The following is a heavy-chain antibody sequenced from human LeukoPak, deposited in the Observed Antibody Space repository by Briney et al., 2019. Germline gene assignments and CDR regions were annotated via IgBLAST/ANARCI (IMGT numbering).Heavy chain of an antibody. Sequence: ASVKVSCKASGGTFSSYAISWARQAPGQGLEWMGGIIPIFGTANYAQKFQGRVTITADESTSTAYMELSSLRSEDTAVYYCARVNLRSEAFDIWGQGTMVTVSS. V-gene: IGHV1-69*13. CDR2: IIPIFGTA. CDR1: GGTFSSYA. J-gene: IGHJ3*02. CDR3: ARVNLRSEAFDI. D-gene: IGHD4-17*01.